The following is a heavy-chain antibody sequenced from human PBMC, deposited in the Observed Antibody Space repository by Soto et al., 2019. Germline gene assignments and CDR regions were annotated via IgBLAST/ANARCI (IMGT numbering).Heavy chain of an antibody. V-gene: IGHV4-39*01. Sequence: PPETLFPTCTVSGGPISSSRSYCGRLLQAPGKGLEWIGSIYYSRSTYYNPSLKRRVTLSLAPSKNQFSLKLRSVTAADTAVYYCARSADYYDSSGPPGYLQRRGQGTLVTIS. CDR1: GGPISSSRSY. CDR3: ARSADYYDSSGPPGYLQR. D-gene: IGHD3-22*01. J-gene: IGHJ1*01. CDR2: IYYSRST.